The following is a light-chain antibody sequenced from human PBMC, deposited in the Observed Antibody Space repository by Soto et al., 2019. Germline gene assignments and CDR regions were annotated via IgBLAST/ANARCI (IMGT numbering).Light chain of an antibody. V-gene: IGKV3-11*01. CDR1: QSVNSY. Sequence: EIVLTQSPATLSLSPGERATLSCRASQSVNSYLAWYQQKPGQAPRLLIYDASNRATGIPARFSGSGSGTGFTLTISSLAPEDFAVYYCQHRSDWPPTFGGGTKVEIK. CDR3: QHRSDWPPT. J-gene: IGKJ4*01. CDR2: DAS.